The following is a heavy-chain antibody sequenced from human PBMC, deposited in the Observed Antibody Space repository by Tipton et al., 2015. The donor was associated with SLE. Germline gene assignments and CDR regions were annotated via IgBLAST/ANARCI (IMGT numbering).Heavy chain of an antibody. Sequence: TLSLTCTVSGGSISSYYWSWIRQPPGKGLEWIGYIYYSGSTNYNPSLKSRVTISVDTSKNQFSLKLSSVTAADTAVYYCARIGYCSSTSCSDYWGQGTLVTVSS. CDR2: IYYSGST. V-gene: IGHV4-59*12. CDR1: GGSISSYY. CDR3: ARIGYCSSTSCSDY. J-gene: IGHJ4*02. D-gene: IGHD2-2*01.